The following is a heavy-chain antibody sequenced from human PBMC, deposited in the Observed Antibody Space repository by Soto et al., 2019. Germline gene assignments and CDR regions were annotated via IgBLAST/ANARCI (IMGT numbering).Heavy chain of an antibody. D-gene: IGHD2-15*01. CDR2: ISNDGNT. J-gene: IGHJ3*02. CDR1: GLIVTSTY. CDR3: AREDRYCRGSSCSITGDAFDI. Sequence: EVLLVESGGGLVQPGGSLRLSCADSGLIVTSTYMNWVRQAPGKGLEWVAVISNDGNTHYADSVRGRFSLSRDISTNTLHLQMSSLRVEDTAVYYCAREDRYCRGSSCSITGDAFDIWGQGTMVTVSS. V-gene: IGHV3-66*01.